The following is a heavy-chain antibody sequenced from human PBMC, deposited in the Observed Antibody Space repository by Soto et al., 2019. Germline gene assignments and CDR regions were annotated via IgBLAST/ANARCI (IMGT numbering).Heavy chain of an antibody. Sequence: GASVKVSCKASGGTFSSYAISWVRQAPGQGLEWMGGIIPIFGTANYAQKFQGRVTITADEPTSTAYMELSSLRSEDTAVYYCARSHQPDDAFDIWGQGTMVTVSS. V-gene: IGHV1-69*13. CDR3: ARSHQPDDAFDI. CDR2: IIPIFGTA. J-gene: IGHJ3*02. CDR1: GGTFSSYA.